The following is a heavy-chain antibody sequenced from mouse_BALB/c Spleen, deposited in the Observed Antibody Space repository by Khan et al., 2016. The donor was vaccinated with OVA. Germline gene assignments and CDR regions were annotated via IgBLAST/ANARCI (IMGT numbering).Heavy chain of an antibody. D-gene: IGHD3-1*01. Sequence: QVRLQQSGAELVRPGTSVKISCKASGYTFTNYWLAWVKQRPGHGLEWIGDIYPGGGFINYNENFKGKATLTAGTSSSTAYIQLSGLTSEDSAVYFCSRWATWYFDVWGAGTTVTVSS. CDR2: IYPGGGFI. V-gene: IGHV1-63*02. CDR1: GYTFTNYW. CDR3: SRWATWYFDV. J-gene: IGHJ1*01.